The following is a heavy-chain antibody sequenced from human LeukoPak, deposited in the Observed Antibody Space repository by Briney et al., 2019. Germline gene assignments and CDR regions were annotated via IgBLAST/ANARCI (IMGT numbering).Heavy chain of an antibody. V-gene: IGHV3-48*02. J-gene: IGHJ4*02. CDR3: ARGCSPGTCSPFDY. D-gene: IGHD2-15*01. Sequence: PGGSLRLSCAASGFTFSTYSMNWVRQAPGKGLEGVSYISSSISTVYYADSVRGRFTISRDNAKNSLYLQMISLRDEDTAVYYCARGCSPGTCSPFDYWGQGTLVTVSS. CDR2: ISSSISTV. CDR1: GFTFSTYS.